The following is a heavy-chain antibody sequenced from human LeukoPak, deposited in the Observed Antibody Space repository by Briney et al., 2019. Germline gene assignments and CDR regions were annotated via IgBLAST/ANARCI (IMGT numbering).Heavy chain of an antibody. Sequence: GESLKISFQGSGYSFTNYWIGWVRQMPGKGLEWMGIIYPGDSDTRYSPSFQGQVTISADKSISTAYLQWSSLKASDTAMYYCARQKEDCSSTSCYEFWFDPWGQGTLVTVSS. J-gene: IGHJ5*02. CDR1: GYSFTNYW. CDR3: ARQKEDCSSTSCYEFWFDP. D-gene: IGHD2-2*01. CDR2: IYPGDSDT. V-gene: IGHV5-51*01.